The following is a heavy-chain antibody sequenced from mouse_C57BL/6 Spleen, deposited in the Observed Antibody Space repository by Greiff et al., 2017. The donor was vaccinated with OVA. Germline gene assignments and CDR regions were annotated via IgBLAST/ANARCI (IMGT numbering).Heavy chain of an antibody. D-gene: IGHD1-1*01. CDR2: IDPEPGGT. Sequence: VQLQQSGAELVRPGASVTLSCKASGYTFTDYEMHWVKQTPVHGLEWIGAIDPEPGGTAYNQKFKGKAILTADKSSSTAYMELRSLTSEDSAVYYCTRDTTVLDYWGQGTTLTVSS. J-gene: IGHJ2*01. V-gene: IGHV1-15*01. CDR1: GYTFTDYE. CDR3: TRDTTVLDY.